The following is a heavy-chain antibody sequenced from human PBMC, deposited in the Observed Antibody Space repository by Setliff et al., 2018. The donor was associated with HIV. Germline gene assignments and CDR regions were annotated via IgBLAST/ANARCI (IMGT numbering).Heavy chain of an antibody. J-gene: IGHJ5*02. CDR1: GYTFTRYY. CDR2: INPSGGKT. Sequence: ASVKVSCKASGYTFTRYYMHWVRQAPGQGLEWMGIINPSGGKTNYAQKFQGRVTMTRDTSTSTVYMELSSLRSEDTAVYYCAREGDPFGAAAYNWFDPWGQGTRVTVSS. CDR3: AREGDPFGAAAYNWFDP. V-gene: IGHV1-46*01. D-gene: IGHD3-3*01.